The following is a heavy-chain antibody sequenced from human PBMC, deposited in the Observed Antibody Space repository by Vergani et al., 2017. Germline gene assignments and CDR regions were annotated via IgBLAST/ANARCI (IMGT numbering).Heavy chain of an antibody. CDR1: GFTFSDYY. J-gene: IGHJ5*02. Sequence: QVQLVESGGGLVKPGGFLRLSCAASGFTFSDYYMSWIRQAPGKGLEWVSYISSSSSYTNYADSVKGRFTISRDNAKNSLYLQMNSLRAEDTAVYYCARERRDTAAKALGWFDPWGQGTLVTVSS. D-gene: IGHD6-13*01. CDR3: ARERRDTAAKALGWFDP. V-gene: IGHV3-11*06. CDR2: ISSSSSYT.